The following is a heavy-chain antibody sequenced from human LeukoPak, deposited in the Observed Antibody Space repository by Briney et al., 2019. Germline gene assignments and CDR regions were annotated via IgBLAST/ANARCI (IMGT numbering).Heavy chain of an antibody. V-gene: IGHV4-38-2*02. J-gene: IGHJ3*02. CDR3: ARGTEYATAFDI. D-gene: IGHD2-8*02. CDR2: IYHSGST. CDR1: GYSISSGYY. Sequence: SETLSLTCTVSGYSISSGYYWGWIRQPPGKGLEWIGSIYHSGSTCYNPSLKSRVTISVDTSKNQFSLKLSSVTAADTAVYYCARGTEYATAFDIWGQGTMVTVSS.